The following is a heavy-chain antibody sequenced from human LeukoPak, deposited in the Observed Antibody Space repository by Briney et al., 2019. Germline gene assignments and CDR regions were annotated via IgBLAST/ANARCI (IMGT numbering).Heavy chain of an antibody. J-gene: IGHJ4*02. Sequence: PGRSLRPSCAASGFTFSSYGMHWVRQAPGKGLEWVAVISYDGSNKYYADSVKGRFTISRDNSKNTLYLQMNSLRAEDTAVYYCAKGGKRDYFDYWGQGTLVTVSS. CDR3: AKGGKRDYFDY. CDR1: GFTFSSYG. V-gene: IGHV3-30*18. CDR2: ISYDGSNK.